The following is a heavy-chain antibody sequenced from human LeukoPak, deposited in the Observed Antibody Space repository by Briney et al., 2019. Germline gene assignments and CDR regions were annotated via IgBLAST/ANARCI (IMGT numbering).Heavy chain of an antibody. CDR3: ANLVGATPFDY. CDR2: ISYDGSNK. J-gene: IGHJ4*02. CDR1: GFTFSSYG. Sequence: PGRSLRLSCAASGFTFSSYGMHWVRQAPGKGLEWVAVISYDGSNKYYADSVKGRFTISRDNSKNTLYLQMNSLRAEDTAVYYCANLVGATPFDYWGQGTLVTVSS. D-gene: IGHD1-26*01. V-gene: IGHV3-30*18.